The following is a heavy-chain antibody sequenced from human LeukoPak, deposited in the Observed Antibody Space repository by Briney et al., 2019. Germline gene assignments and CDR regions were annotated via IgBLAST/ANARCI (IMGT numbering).Heavy chain of an antibody. CDR3: ARGGIQLHFDY. V-gene: IGHV3-21*01. CDR1: GSTFSSYS. D-gene: IGHD5-18*01. J-gene: IGHJ4*02. Sequence: KSGGSLRLSCAASGSTFSSYSMNWVRQAPGKGLEWVSSISSSSSYIYYADSVKGRFTISRDNAKNSLYLQMNSLRAEDTAVYYCARGGIQLHFDYWGQGTLVTVSS. CDR2: ISSSSSYI.